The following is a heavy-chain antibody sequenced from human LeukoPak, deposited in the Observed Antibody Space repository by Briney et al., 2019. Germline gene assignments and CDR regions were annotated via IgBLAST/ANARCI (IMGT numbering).Heavy chain of an antibody. D-gene: IGHD2-2*01. CDR1: GGSISSGGYS. Sequence: SETLSLTCAVSGGSISSGGYSWSWIRQPPGKGLEWIGYIYHSGSTYYNPSLKSRVTISVDRSKNQFSLKLSSVTAADTAVYYCARGPRGWGIVVVPAASNGMDVWGQGTTVTVSS. V-gene: IGHV4-30-2*01. CDR3: ARGPRGWGIVVVPAASNGMDV. J-gene: IGHJ6*02. CDR2: IYHSGST.